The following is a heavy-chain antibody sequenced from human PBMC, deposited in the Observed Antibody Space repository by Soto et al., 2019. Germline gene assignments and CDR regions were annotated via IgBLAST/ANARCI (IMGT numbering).Heavy chain of an antibody. Sequence: PETLFPTCTPSGSSISSYYRSWIRLPPGKGQEWIGYISYSGSTNYNPSLKSRVTISVDTSKNQFSLKLSSVTAADTAVYYCARGICGGDCYDAFEIWGQGTMVTV. CDR3: ARGICGGDCYDAFEI. J-gene: IGHJ3*02. D-gene: IGHD2-21*02. V-gene: IGHV4-59*01. CDR2: ISYSGST. CDR1: GSSISSYY.